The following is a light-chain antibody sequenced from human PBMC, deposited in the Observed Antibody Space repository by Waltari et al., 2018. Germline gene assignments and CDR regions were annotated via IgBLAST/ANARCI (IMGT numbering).Light chain of an antibody. J-gene: IGKJ2*01. CDR3: QQYGSSPRYT. Sequence: EMVLRQSQGPLPLSPGERATLLCRASQSGSSSYLAWYQQKHGQAPRLLIYGASSRATGIPDRFSGSGSGTDFTLTISRLEPEDFAVYYCQQYGSSPRYTFGQGTKLEI. V-gene: IGKV3-20*01. CDR1: QSGSSSY. CDR2: GAS.